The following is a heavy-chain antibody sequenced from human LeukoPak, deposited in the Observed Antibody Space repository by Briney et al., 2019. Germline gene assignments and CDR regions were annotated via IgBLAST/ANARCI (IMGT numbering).Heavy chain of an antibody. V-gene: IGHV3-11*04. CDR1: GFTFSDYY. J-gene: IGHJ4*02. Sequence: GGSLRLSCAASGFTFSDYYMSWIRQAPGKGLEWVSYISSSGSTIYYADSVKGRFTISRGNAKNSLYLQMNSLRAEDTAVYYCARFLWFGELPHDYWGQGTLVTVSS. D-gene: IGHD3-10*01. CDR3: ARFLWFGELPHDY. CDR2: ISSSGSTI.